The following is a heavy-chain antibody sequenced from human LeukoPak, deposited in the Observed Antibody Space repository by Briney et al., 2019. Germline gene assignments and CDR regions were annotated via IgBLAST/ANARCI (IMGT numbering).Heavy chain of an antibody. D-gene: IGHD3-3*01. CDR2: ITGHSIYT. CDR1: GFTFSDYY. Sequence: GGSLRLSCAASGFTFSDYYMSWIRQAPGKGLEWVSYITGHSIYTNYADSVKGRFTISRDNAKYSLYLQMNSLRAEDTAVYYCARLLRYDFWHAYSLGWFDPWGQGTLVTVSS. J-gene: IGHJ5*02. V-gene: IGHV3-11*06. CDR3: ARLLRYDFWHAYSLGWFDP.